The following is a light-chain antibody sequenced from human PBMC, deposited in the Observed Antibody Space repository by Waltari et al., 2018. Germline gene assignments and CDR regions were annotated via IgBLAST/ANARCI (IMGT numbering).Light chain of an antibody. CDR1: SGHSSYA. J-gene: IGLJ3*02. CDR3: QTWGTGGV. Sequence: QLVLTQSPSASASLGASVKLTCTLSSGHSSYAIAWHPQQPEKGPRYLMKLNSDGSHSKGDGIPDRFSGSSSGAERYLTISSLQSEDEADYYCQTWGTGGVFGGGTKLTVL. V-gene: IGLV4-69*01. CDR2: LNSDGSH.